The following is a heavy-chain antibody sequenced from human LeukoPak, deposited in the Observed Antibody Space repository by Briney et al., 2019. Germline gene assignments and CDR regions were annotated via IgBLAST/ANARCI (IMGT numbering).Heavy chain of an antibody. D-gene: IGHD6-19*01. CDR2: IIPIFGTA. V-gene: IGHV1-69*13. CDR3: ARAGWEYSSDLGPFDY. J-gene: IGHJ4*02. Sequence: GASVKGSCKASGGTFSSYAISWVRQAPGQGLEWMGGIIPIFGTANYAQKFQGRVTIPADQSTSTAYMELSSLRSEDTAVYYCARAGWEYSSDLGPFDYWGQGTLVTVPS. CDR1: GGTFSSYA.